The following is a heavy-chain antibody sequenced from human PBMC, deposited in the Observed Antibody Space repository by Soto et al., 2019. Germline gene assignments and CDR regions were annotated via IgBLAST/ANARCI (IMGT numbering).Heavy chain of an antibody. D-gene: IGHD2-15*01. Sequence: SETLSLTCTVSGGSISSGGYYWSWIRQHPGKGLEWIGYIYYSGSTYYNPSLKSRVTISVDTSKNQFSLKLSSVTAADTAVYYCARGGYYYYGMDVWGQGTTVTVSS. J-gene: IGHJ6*02. CDR1: GGSISSGGYY. V-gene: IGHV4-31*03. CDR2: IYYSGST. CDR3: ARGGYYYYGMDV.